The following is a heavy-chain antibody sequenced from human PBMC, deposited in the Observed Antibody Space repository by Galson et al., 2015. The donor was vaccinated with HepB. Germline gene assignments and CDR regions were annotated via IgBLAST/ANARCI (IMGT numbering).Heavy chain of an antibody. Sequence: TLSLTCTVSGGSISSGGYYWSWIRQHPGKGLEWIGYIYYSGSTYYNPSLKSRVTISVDTSKNQFSLKLSSVTAADTAVYYCAGLVAATLADAFDIWGQGTMVTVSS. V-gene: IGHV4-31*03. CDR3: AGLVAATLADAFDI. J-gene: IGHJ3*02. D-gene: IGHD2-15*01. CDR1: GGSISSGGYY. CDR2: IYYSGST.